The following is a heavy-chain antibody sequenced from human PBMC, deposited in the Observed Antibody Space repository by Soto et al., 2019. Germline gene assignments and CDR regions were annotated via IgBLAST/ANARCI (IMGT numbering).Heavy chain of an antibody. V-gene: IGHV3-9*01. CDR1: GFTFDDNA. CDR2: INWKSDI. D-gene: IGHD3-16*01. J-gene: IGHJ4*02. Sequence: GGSMELYSAVSGFTFDDNAMHWVRQAPEKGLEWVSGINWKSDIGYADSVKGRFTISRDNAENSLYLQMNSLRAEDTALYYCAISQDRGGRTTFIYWGQGTQVTVAS. CDR3: AISQDRGGRTTFIY.